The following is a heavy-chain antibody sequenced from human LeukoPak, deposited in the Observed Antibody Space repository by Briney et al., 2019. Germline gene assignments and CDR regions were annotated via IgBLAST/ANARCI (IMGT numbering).Heavy chain of an antibody. D-gene: IGHD3-10*01. V-gene: IGHV3-23*01. J-gene: IGHJ3*02. CDR1: GFTFSSYA. CDR2: ISGSGGST. Sequence: GGSLRLSCAASGFTFSSYAMSWVRQAPGKGLEWVSAISGSGGSTYYADSVKGRFNISRDSSKNTLYLQMSSLRVEDTAVYYCASQGRGAFDIWGQGTMVTVSS. CDR3: ASQGRGAFDI.